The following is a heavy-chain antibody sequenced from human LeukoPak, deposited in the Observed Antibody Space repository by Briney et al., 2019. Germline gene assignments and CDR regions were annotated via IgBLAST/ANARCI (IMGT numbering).Heavy chain of an antibody. J-gene: IGHJ4*02. CDR2: MGAMNGNR. V-gene: IGHV1-18*01. D-gene: IGHD6-25*01. Sequence: ASVKVSCKASGYTFTSYGISWARQAPGQGLEGVAWMGAMNGNRKYAEKLQGRVTVTTDTSTNTAYMELTSLRSDDTAVYFCARDPGAATYDYWGQGTLVTVSS. CDR1: GYTFTSYG. CDR3: ARDPGAATYDY.